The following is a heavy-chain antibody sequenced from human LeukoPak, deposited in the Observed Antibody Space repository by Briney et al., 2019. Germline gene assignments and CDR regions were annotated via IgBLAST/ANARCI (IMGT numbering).Heavy chain of an antibody. CDR1: GGSISSYY. CDR2: IYYSGST. J-gene: IGHJ4*02. D-gene: IGHD2-2*01. V-gene: IGHV4-59*08. Sequence: PSETLSLTCTVSGGSISSYYWSWIRQPPGKGLEWIGYIYYSGSTNYNPSLKSRVTISVDTSKNQFSLKLSSVTAADTAVYYCARTGYCSSTSCLGYFDYWGQGTLVTVSS. CDR3: ARTGYCSSTSCLGYFDY.